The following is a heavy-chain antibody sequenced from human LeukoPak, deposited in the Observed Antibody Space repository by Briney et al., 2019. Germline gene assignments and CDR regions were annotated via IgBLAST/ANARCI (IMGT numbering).Heavy chain of an antibody. CDR2: IKQDGSEK. J-gene: IGHJ6*03. CDR1: GFTFSSYW. Sequence: PGGSLRLSCAASGFTFSSYWMSWVRQAPGKGLEWVANIKQDGSEKYYVDSVKGRFTISRDNAENSLYLQMNSLRAEDTAVYYCARLKYDYVWGSYRYNYYYYMDVWGKGTTVTVSS. D-gene: IGHD3-16*02. CDR3: ARLKYDYVWGSYRYNYYYYMDV. V-gene: IGHV3-7*01.